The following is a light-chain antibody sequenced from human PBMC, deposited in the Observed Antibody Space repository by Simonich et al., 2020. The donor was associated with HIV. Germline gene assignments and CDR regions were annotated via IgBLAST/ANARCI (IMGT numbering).Light chain of an antibody. V-gene: IGKV1-9*01. Sequence: IQLTQSPSFLSASVGDRVTITCRASQVISSYLAWYQQKPGKAPKLLIYAASTLQSGVPSRFSGSGSGTEFTLTISSLQPEDFATYYCQQSYNTPRTFGQGSKVEIK. CDR3: QQSYNTPRT. CDR1: QVISSY. CDR2: AAS. J-gene: IGKJ1*01.